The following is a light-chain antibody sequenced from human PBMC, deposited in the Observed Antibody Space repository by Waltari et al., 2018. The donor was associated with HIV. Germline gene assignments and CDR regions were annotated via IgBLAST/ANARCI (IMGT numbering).Light chain of an antibody. V-gene: IGLV3-25*03. Sequence: SYELTQPPSVSVSPGQTARITCSDDALPKQYGYWYQQRTGQAPILVIYKDIERPSGIPERFSGSSSGTIVTLTISGVQAEDEADYYCQSTDGSGSVIFGGGTKLTVL. CDR2: KDI. J-gene: IGLJ2*01. CDR3: QSTDGSGSVI. CDR1: ALPKQY.